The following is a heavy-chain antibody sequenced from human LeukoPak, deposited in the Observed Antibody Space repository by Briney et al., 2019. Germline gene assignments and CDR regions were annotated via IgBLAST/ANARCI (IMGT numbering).Heavy chain of an antibody. CDR3: AKHVPGSLFYFDY. J-gene: IGHJ4*02. V-gene: IGHV3-23*01. CDR2: ISGTGYNT. Sequence: SGGSLRLSCAASGFTFRNCAMSWVRQAPGKGLEWVSGISGTGYNTYYADSVKGRFTISRDNSKNTLYLQMNSLGAEDTAVYYCAKHVPGSLFYFDYWGQRTLVTVSS. D-gene: IGHD3-10*01. CDR1: GFTFRNCA.